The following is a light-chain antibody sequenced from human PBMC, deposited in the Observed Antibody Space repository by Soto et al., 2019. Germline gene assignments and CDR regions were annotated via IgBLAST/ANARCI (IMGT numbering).Light chain of an antibody. CDR2: EVN. Sequence: QCVLTQPASASGSPGQSVAISCTGTISDVGGYNYVSWYQQHPGKAPKLMIYEVNKRPSGVPDRFSGSKSGNTASLTVPGLQAEDEADYYCSSYAGSSNVFGTGTKVTVL. V-gene: IGLV2-8*01. CDR1: ISDVGGYNY. J-gene: IGLJ1*01. CDR3: SSYAGSSNV.